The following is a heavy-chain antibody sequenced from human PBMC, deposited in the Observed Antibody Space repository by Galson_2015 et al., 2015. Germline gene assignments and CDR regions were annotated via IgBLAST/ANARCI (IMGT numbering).Heavy chain of an antibody. J-gene: IGHJ4*02. Sequence: SLRLSCAASGFTFSSYGMHWVRQAPGKGLEWVAVISYDGSNKYYADSVKGRFTISRDNSKNTLYLQMNSLRAEDTAVYYCAKAKVGAILPETNDYWGQGTLVTVSS. CDR3: AKAKVGAILPETNDY. CDR1: GFTFSSYG. D-gene: IGHD1-26*01. CDR2: ISYDGSNK. V-gene: IGHV3-30*18.